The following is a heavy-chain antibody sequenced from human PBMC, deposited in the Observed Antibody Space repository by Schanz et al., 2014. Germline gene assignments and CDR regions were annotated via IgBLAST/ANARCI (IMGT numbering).Heavy chain of an antibody. CDR3: ARAPRGRFGELYYGMDV. CDR2: IYSGVST. D-gene: IGHD3-10*01. Sequence: EVQLVESGGDLVQPGGSQRLSCAASGFIVSSTYMTWVRQAPGKGLEWVSIIYSGVSTYYADSVKGRFTISRDNAKNSLYLQLSSLQGEDTAVYYCARAPRGRFGELYYGMDVWGHGTTVTVSS. CDR1: GFIVSSTY. J-gene: IGHJ6*02. V-gene: IGHV3-66*01.